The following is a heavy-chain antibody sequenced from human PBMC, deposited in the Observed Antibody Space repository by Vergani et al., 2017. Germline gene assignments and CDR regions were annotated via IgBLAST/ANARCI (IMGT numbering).Heavy chain of an antibody. CDR1: GYSFTSYW. D-gene: IGHD6-13*01. CDR3: ARDSWYQNFDY. Sequence: EVQLLESGGGLVQPGESLKISCKGSGYSFTSYWIGWVRQMPGKGLEWMGIIYPGDSDTRYSPSFQGQVTISADKSISTAYLQWSSLKASDTAMYYCARDSWYQNFDYWGQGTLVTVSS. CDR2: IYPGDSDT. J-gene: IGHJ4*02. V-gene: IGHV5-51*01.